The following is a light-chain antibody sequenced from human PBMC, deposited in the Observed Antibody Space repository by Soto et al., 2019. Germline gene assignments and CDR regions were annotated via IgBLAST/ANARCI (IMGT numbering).Light chain of an antibody. CDR3: QQYNSDPWT. J-gene: IGKJ1*01. CDR2: DAS. V-gene: IGKV1-5*01. CDR1: QSISSW. Sequence: DIQMTQSPSTLSASVGDRVTITCRASQSISSWLAWYQQKPGKAPKLLIYDASSSESGVPSRFSGSGSGTEFTLNISSLQPDEFATYYCQQYNSDPWTFGQGTKGEIK.